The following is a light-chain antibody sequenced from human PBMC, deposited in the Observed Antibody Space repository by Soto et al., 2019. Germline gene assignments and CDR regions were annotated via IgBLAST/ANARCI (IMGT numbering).Light chain of an antibody. J-gene: IGLJ1*01. CDR2: SNN. V-gene: IGLV1-47*02. CDR3: AAWDDSLSGPSYV. CDR1: SSNIGSNY. Sequence: QSVMTQQPTASGTPGQRVTISCSGSSSNIGSNYVYWYQQLPGTAPKLLIYSNNQRPSGVPDRFSGSKSGTSASLAISGLRSEDEADYYCAAWDDSLSGPSYVFGTGTKVTVL.